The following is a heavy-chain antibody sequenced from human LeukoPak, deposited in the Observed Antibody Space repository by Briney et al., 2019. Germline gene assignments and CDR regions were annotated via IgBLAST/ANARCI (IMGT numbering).Heavy chain of an antibody. CDR1: GGSISSGSYY. V-gene: IGHV4-61*02. D-gene: IGHD3-16*02. J-gene: IGHJ4*02. CDR3: ARANPHYVWGSYRFAFDY. Sequence: PSQTLSLTCTVSGGSISSGSYYWSWIRQPAGKGLEWIGRIYTSGSTNYNPSLKSRVTISVDTSKNQFSLKLSSVTAADTAVYYCARANPHYVWGSYRFAFDYWGQGTLVTVSS. CDR2: IYTSGST.